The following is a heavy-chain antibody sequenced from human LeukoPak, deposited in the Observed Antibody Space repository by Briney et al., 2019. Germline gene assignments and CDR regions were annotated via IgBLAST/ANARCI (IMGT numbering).Heavy chain of an antibody. V-gene: IGHV3-48*03. CDR2: ISTTGNNI. Sequence: PGGSLRLSCAASEFTFSTYEMNWVRQAPGKGLGWISYISTTGNNIYYADSVKGRFTISRDNAKNSLYLQMNSLRAEDTAVYYYARERRGYSSSWYNAFDIWGQGTMVTVSS. J-gene: IGHJ3*02. D-gene: IGHD6-13*01. CDR3: ARERRGYSSSWYNAFDI. CDR1: EFTFSTYE.